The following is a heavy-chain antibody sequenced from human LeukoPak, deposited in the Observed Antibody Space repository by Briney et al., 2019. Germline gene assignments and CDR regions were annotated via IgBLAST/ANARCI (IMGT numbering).Heavy chain of an antibody. Sequence: GXXLRLSCAASGFTFDDYAMHWVRHAPGKGLEWVSGISWNSGSIAYAASAKGRFTISRDNAKNSLYLQMNSLRAEDMALYYCAKDTTPLASYFDYWGQGTLVTVSS. CDR3: AKDTTPLASYFDY. J-gene: IGHJ4*02. CDR1: GFTFDDYA. D-gene: IGHD5-12*01. V-gene: IGHV3-9*03. CDR2: ISWNSGSI.